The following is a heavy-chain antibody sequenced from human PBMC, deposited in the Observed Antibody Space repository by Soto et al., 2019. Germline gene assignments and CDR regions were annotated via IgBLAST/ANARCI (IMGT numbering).Heavy chain of an antibody. D-gene: IGHD6-19*01. CDR1: GDSVSSPYY. Sequence: QVQLQESGPGLVKPSGTLSLTCAVSGDSVSSPYYWCWVRQPPGKGLEWIGEVFHTGTTSYNPSLRSRFTRSMDKSNNQFSLDLRSVTAADTAVYYCARSAGWYAVHSWGPGTLVIVSS. CDR2: VFHTGTT. CDR3: ARSAGWYAVHS. J-gene: IGHJ4*02. V-gene: IGHV4-4*02.